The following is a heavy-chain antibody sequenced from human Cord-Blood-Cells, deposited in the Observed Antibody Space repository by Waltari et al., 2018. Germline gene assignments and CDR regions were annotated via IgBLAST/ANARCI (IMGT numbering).Heavy chain of an antibody. J-gene: IGHJ4*02. CDR3: ARGREGGQLSLDY. CDR1: GGSFSGYY. CDR2: INHSGST. D-gene: IGHD1-1*01. V-gene: IGHV4-34*01. Sequence: QVQLQQWGAGLLKPSETLSLTCAVYGGSFSGYYWSWIRQPPGKGLEWIGEINHSGSTNSTPSLKSQVTISVDTSKNQFSLKLSSVTAADTAVYYCARGREGGQLSLDYWGQGTLVTVSS.